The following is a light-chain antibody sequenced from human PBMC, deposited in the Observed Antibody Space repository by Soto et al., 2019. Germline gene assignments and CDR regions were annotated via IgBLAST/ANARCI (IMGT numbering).Light chain of an antibody. CDR3: QVWDSSSDPLV. CDR1: DIRSKL. J-gene: IGLJ3*02. CDR2: DDG. Sequence: SYELTQPPSVSVAPGQTARITCGGNDIRSKLVHWYQQKPGQAPVLVVYDDGDRPSGIPERFSGSNSGNTANLSISRVEAGDEADYYCQVWDSSSDPLVFGGGTKLTVL. V-gene: IGLV3-21*02.